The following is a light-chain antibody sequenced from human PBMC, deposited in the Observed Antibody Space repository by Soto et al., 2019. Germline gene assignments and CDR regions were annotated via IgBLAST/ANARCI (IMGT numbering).Light chain of an antibody. CDR2: EVS. CDR1: SSDVGGYKY. J-gene: IGLJ1*01. V-gene: IGLV2-14*01. Sequence: QSVLTQPASVSGSPGQSITIACTGTSSDVGGYKYVSWYQQHPGKAPKLTIYEVSNRPSGVSNRFSGSKSGNTASLTISGLQAEDEADYYCSSYSSSSTLVFGTGTKV. CDR3: SSYSSSSTLV.